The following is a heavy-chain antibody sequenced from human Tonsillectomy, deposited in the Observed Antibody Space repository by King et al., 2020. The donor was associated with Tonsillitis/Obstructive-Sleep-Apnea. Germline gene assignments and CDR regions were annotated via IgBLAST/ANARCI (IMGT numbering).Heavy chain of an antibody. CDR1: GGTFSSYA. J-gene: IGHJ6*03. D-gene: IGHD6-6*01. CDR2: IIPLLNRA. Sequence: VQLVQSGAEVKPPGSSVKVSCKASGGTFSSYAISWVRQAPGEGLEWMGRIIPLLNRANYAQTFQGRVTITADKSTSTAYMDLSSLRSEDTAVYYCARDQKYGSSSGYYFYMDVWGKATTVTVSS. V-gene: IGHV1-69*04. CDR3: ARDQKYGSSSGYYFYMDV.